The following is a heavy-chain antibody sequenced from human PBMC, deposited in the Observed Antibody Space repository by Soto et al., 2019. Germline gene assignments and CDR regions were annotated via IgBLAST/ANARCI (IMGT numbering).Heavy chain of an antibody. Sequence: QVQLVQSGAEEKKPGASVKVSCKASGYTFTSYAMHWVRQAPGQRLEWMGWINAGNGNTKYSKKFQGRVTITRDTSASTAYMELSSLRSEDTAVYYCARDMGSGFDYWGQGTLVTVSS. J-gene: IGHJ4*02. CDR1: GYTFTSYA. CDR2: INAGNGNT. CDR3: ARDMGSGFDY. D-gene: IGHD6-19*01. V-gene: IGHV1-3*05.